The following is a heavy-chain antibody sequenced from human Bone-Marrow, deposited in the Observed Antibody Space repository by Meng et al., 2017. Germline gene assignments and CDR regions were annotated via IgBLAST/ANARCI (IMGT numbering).Heavy chain of an antibody. CDR1: GYTFTSYG. Sequence: ASVKVSCKASGYTFTSYGISWVRQAPGQGLEWMGWISAYNGNTNYAQKLQGRVTMTEDTSTDTAYMELSSLRSEDTAVYYCATDRSHYYGMDVWGQGTTVTVSS. V-gene: IGHV1-18*01. J-gene: IGHJ6*02. CDR2: ISAYNGNT. CDR3: ATDRSHYYGMDV.